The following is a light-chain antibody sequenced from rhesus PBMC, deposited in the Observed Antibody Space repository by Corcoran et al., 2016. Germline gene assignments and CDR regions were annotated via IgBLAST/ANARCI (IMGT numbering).Light chain of an antibody. J-gene: IGKJ2*01. CDR3: QQHSSYPCS. CDR1: QGISND. Sequence: DIQMTQSPSSLSASAGDTVTITCRASQGISNDLAWYQQKPGKAPKPLIYYASNLESGVPSRFSGSGSGTDFTLPISSLQPEDFAIYYCQQHSSYPCSFGQGTKVEIK. V-gene: IGKV1S14*01. CDR2: YAS.